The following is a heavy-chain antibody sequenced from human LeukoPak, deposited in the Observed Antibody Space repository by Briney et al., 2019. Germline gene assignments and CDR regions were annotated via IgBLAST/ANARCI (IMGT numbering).Heavy chain of an antibody. CDR1: GGSFSGYY. CDR2: INHSGST. J-gene: IGHJ4*02. D-gene: IGHD3-9*01. CDR3: ARQYYDILTGSRGPGDY. Sequence: SETLSLTCAVYGGSFSGYYWSWIRQPPGKGLEWIGEINHSGSTNYNPSLKSRVTISVDTSKNQFSLKLSSVTAADTAVYYCARQYYDILTGSRGPGDYWGQGTLVTVSS. V-gene: IGHV4-34*01.